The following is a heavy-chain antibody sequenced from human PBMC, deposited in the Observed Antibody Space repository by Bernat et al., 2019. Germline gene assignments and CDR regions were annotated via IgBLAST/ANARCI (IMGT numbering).Heavy chain of an antibody. CDR3: ARVDGFREFHYYYYYMDV. CDR1: GFTFSSYW. D-gene: IGHD3-10*01. V-gene: IGHV3-74*01. CDR2: INSDGSRT. J-gene: IGHJ6*03. Sequence: EVQLVESGGGLVQPGGSLRLSCAASGFTFSSYWMHWVRQAPGKGLVWVSRINSDGSRTSYADSVKGRFTISRDNAKNTLYLQMNSLRAEDTAVYYCARVDGFREFHYYYYYMDVWGKGTTVTVSS.